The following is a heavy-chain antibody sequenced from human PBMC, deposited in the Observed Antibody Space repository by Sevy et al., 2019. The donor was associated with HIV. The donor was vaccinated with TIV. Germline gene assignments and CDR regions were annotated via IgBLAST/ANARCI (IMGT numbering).Heavy chain of an antibody. Sequence: ASVKVSCKASGYTFTSYGISWVRQAPGQGLEWMGWISAYNGNTNYAQTLQGRVTMTTDTSTSTAYMELRSLRSDDTAVYYCARDERYCGGDCYSGDYGMDVWGQGTTVTVSS. CDR2: ISAYNGNT. CDR3: ARDERYCGGDCYSGDYGMDV. J-gene: IGHJ6*02. D-gene: IGHD2-21*02. CDR1: GYTFTSYG. V-gene: IGHV1-18*01.